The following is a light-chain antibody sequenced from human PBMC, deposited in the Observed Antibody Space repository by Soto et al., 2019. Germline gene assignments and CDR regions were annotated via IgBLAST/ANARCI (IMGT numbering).Light chain of an antibody. CDR2: TPS. V-gene: IGKV1-39*01. J-gene: IGKJ1*01. CDR3: QQSYSTPWT. CDR1: QSMSRY. Sequence: DIQMTQSPSSLSASVGDRVTITCRASQSMSRYLNWYQQKPGKAPKLLIYTPSSLQSGVPSRFSGSGSGTDFTLTISSLQPEDFATYYCQQSYSTPWTFGQGTKVEIK.